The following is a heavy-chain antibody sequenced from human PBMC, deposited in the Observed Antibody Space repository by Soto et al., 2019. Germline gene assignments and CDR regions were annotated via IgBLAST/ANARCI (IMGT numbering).Heavy chain of an antibody. Sequence: PGGSLRLSCAASGFTFSNYDMHWVRQATGKGLEWVSTIDTAGDTYYPGSVKGRFTISRENAKNSLSLHMNSLSDGDTAVYYCARAWGDYAFDYWGQGTLVNVSS. CDR1: GFTFSNYD. D-gene: IGHD3-16*01. CDR3: ARAWGDYAFDY. CDR2: IDTAGDT. V-gene: IGHV3-13*01. J-gene: IGHJ4*01.